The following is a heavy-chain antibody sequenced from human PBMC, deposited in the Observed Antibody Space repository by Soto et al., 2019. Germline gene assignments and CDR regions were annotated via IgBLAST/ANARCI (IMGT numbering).Heavy chain of an antibody. Sequence: SETLSLTCTVSGGSISSYYWSWIRQPPGKGLEWIGYIYYSGSTNYNPSLKSRVTISVDTSKNQFSLKLSSVTAADTAVYYCARGSASNWNDYIWGQGTMVTVSS. CDR1: GGSISSYY. CDR2: IYYSGST. CDR3: ARGSASNWNDYI. J-gene: IGHJ3*02. V-gene: IGHV4-59*01. D-gene: IGHD1-20*01.